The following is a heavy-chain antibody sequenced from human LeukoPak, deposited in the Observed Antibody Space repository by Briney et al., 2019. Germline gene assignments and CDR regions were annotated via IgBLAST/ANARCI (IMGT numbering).Heavy chain of an antibody. CDR3: ARVRRGYYDSSGYEDAFDI. V-gene: IGHV4-61*02. Sequence: SQTLSLTCTLSGGFISSGSYYWSWLRQPAGKGLEWIGRIYTTGSTNYNPSLESRVTISVDTSKNQFSLKLSSVTAADTAVYYCARVRRGYYDSSGYEDAFDIWGQGTMVTVSS. CDR1: GGFISSGSYY. J-gene: IGHJ3*02. D-gene: IGHD3-22*01. CDR2: IYTTGST.